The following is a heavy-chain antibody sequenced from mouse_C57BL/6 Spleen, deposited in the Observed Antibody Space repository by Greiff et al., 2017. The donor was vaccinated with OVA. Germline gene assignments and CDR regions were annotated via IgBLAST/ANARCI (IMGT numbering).Heavy chain of an antibody. CDR3: ASGWESYAMDY. D-gene: IGHD2-3*01. V-gene: IGHV1-22*01. CDR1: GYTFTDYN. CDR2: INPNNGGT. Sequence: EVQGVESGPELVKPGASVKMSCKASGYTFTDYNMHWVKQSHGKSLEWIGYINPNNGGTSYNQKFKGKATLTVNKSSSTAYMELRSLTSEDSAVYYCASGWESYAMDYWGQGTSVTVSS. J-gene: IGHJ4*01.